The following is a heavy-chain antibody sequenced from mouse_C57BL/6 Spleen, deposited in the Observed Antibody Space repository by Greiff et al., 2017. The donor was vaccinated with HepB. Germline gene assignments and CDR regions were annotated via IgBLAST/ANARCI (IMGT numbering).Heavy chain of an antibody. CDR2: IDPETGGT. J-gene: IGHJ2*01. Sequence: QVQLKQSGAELVRPGASVTLSCKASGYTFTDYEMHWVKQTPVHGLEWIGAIDPETGGTAYNQKFKGKAILTADKSSSTAYMELRSLTSEDSAVYYCTRLGTTVVGDYWGQGTTLTVSS. V-gene: IGHV1-15*01. D-gene: IGHD1-1*01. CDR3: TRLGTTVVGDY. CDR1: GYTFTDYE.